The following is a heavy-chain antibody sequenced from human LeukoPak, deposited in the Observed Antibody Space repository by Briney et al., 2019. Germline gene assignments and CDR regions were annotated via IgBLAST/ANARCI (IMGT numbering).Heavy chain of an antibody. V-gene: IGHV1-46*01. D-gene: IGHD3-16*02. J-gene: IGHJ4*02. Sequence: ASVKVSCKTSGYTFTRYYMQWVRQAPGRGLEWMGIINPIGGATDYAQKFQGRVTMTRDTSTSTVHMELSSLRSEDTAMYYCARLPYRDGVAQDYWGQGTLVTVSP. CDR2: INPIGGAT. CDR1: GYTFTRYY. CDR3: ARLPYRDGVAQDY.